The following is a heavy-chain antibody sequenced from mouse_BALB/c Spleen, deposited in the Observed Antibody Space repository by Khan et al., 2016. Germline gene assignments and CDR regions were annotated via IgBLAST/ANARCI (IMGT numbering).Heavy chain of an antibody. J-gene: IGHJ3*01. Sequence: VQLQQSGPELVKPGASVKIPCKASGYTFTDYNIDWVKQSHGKSLEWIGDINPNNGGTVYNQKFKGKATLTVDKSSSTAYMELRSLTSEDTAVYYCARIEYGNYEFAYWGQGTLVTVSA. CDR1: GYTFTDYN. V-gene: IGHV1-18*01. CDR2: INPNNGGT. CDR3: ARIEYGNYEFAY. D-gene: IGHD2-10*02.